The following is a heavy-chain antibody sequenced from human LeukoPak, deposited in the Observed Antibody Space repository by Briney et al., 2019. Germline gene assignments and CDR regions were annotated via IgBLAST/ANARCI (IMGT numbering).Heavy chain of an antibody. CDR1: GYTFTTYD. Sequence: ASVRVSCKASGYTFTTYDINWVRQATGQGLEWMGCMNPKSGNTAYSQKFQGRVTMTRNTSIDTAYLEVSSLRSEDTAMYYCARVFGGHEIGFWGQGTQVTVSS. CDR2: MNPKSGNT. D-gene: IGHD5-12*01. CDR3: ARVFGGHEIGF. V-gene: IGHV1-8*01. J-gene: IGHJ4*02.